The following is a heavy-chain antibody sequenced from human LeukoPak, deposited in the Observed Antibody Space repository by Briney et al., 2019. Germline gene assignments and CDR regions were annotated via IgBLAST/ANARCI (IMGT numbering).Heavy chain of an antibody. Sequence: PGGSLRLSCAASGFTFSSYAMSWVRQAPGKGLEWVSAISGSGGSTYYADSVKGRFTISRDNSKNTLYLQMNSLRAEDTAVYYCAKMGGPIWGSYRNLNYFDYWGQGTLVTVSS. CDR2: ISGSGGST. CDR3: AKMGGPIWGSYRNLNYFDY. CDR1: GFTFSSYA. J-gene: IGHJ4*02. D-gene: IGHD3-16*02. V-gene: IGHV3-23*01.